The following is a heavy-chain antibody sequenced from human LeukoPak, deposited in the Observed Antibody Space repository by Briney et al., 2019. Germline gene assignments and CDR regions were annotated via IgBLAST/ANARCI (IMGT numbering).Heavy chain of an antibody. CDR3: TRDRSRGWYGYYYYYMDV. CDR1: GFTFGDYA. V-gene: IGHV3-49*04. Sequence: PGGSLRLSCTASGFTFGDYAMSWVRQAPGKGLEWVGFIRSKAYGGTTEYAASVKGRFTISRDDSKSIAYLQMNSLKTEDTAVYYCTRDRSRGWYGYYYYYMDVWGKGTTVTISS. J-gene: IGHJ6*03. CDR2: IRSKAYGGTT. D-gene: IGHD6-19*01.